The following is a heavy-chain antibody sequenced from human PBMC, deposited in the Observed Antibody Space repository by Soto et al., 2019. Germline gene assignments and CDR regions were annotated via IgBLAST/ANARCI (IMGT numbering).Heavy chain of an antibody. V-gene: IGHV5-51*01. Sequence: GESLKISCKGSGYSFFGYWIGWVRQMPGKGLEWMGIIYPDDSDTRYSPPFQDGHVTISADKSTSSAYLQWNSLKASDTAMYYCAGRCRGGNCFSSYAMDVWGQGTTVTVSS. D-gene: IGHD2-15*01. CDR1: GYSFFGYW. J-gene: IGHJ6*02. CDR3: AGRCRGGNCFSSYAMDV. CDR2: IYPDDSDT.